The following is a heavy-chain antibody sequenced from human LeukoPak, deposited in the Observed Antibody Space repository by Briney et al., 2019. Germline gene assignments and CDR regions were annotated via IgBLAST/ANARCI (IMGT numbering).Heavy chain of an antibody. D-gene: IGHD3-16*01. CDR2: IYYSGST. J-gene: IGHJ4*02. CDR1: GGSMSNIYY. CDR3: ARDSDSSETFDY. Sequence: SETLSLTCNVSGGSMSNIYYWGWIRQPPGKGLEWIGYIYYSGSTNYNPSLKSRVTISVDTSKNQFSLKLSSVTAAGTAVYFCARDSDSSETFDYWGLGTLVTVSS. V-gene: IGHV4-59*01.